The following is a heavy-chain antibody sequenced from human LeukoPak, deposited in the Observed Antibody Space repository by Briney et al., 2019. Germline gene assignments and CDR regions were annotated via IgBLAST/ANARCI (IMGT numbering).Heavy chain of an antibody. V-gene: IGHV4-34*01. CDR2: INHSGST. CDR1: GGSFSGYY. J-gene: IGHJ6*02. Sequence: SETLSLTCAVYGGSFSGYYWSWIRQPPGKGLEWIGEINHSGSTNYNPSLKSRVTISVDTSKNQFSLKLSSVTAADTAVYYCARRKGSSWYYYYYGMDVWGQGTTVTVSS. D-gene: IGHD6-13*01. CDR3: ARRKGSSWYYYYYGMDV.